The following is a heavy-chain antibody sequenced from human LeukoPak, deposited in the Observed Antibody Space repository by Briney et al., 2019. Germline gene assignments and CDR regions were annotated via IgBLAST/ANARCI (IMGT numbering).Heavy chain of an antibody. D-gene: IGHD6-13*01. CDR3: ARGLYSRIAAAGTVGVYY. V-gene: IGHV4-39*07. CDR1: GGSISSSSYY. J-gene: IGHJ4*02. Sequence: SETLSLTCTVSGGSISSSSYYWGWIRQPPGKGLEWIGSIYYSGSTYYNPSLKSRVTISVDTSKNQFSLKLSSVTAADTAVYYCARGLYSRIAAAGTVGVYYWGQGTLVTVSS. CDR2: IYYSGST.